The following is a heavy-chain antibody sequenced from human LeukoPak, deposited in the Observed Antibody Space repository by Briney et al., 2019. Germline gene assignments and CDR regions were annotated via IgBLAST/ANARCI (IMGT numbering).Heavy chain of an antibody. D-gene: IGHD5-18*01. V-gene: IGHV1-46*01. J-gene: IGHJ6*02. CDR3: ARDLNTAMVHSHKRYYYGMDV. Sequence: ASVKVSCKASGYTFSGYYIHCVRQAPGQGLEWMGIINPSGGSTSYAQKFQGRVTMTRDTSTSTVYMELSSLRSEDTAVYYCARDLNTAMVHSHKRYYYGMDVWGQGTTVTVSS. CDR1: GYTFSGYY. CDR2: INPSGGST.